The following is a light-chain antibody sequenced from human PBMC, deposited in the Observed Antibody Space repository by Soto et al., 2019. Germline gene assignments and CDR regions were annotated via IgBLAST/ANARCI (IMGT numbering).Light chain of an antibody. J-gene: IGKJ2*01. CDR3: QQYYTTPPLYT. Sequence: DIVMTQSPASLAVSLGERATINCKSSQSVLYSSNNKNYLAWYQQKPGQPPKLLIYWASTRESGVPDRFSGSGSGTDFTLTISSLQAEDVAVYYCQQYYTTPPLYTFGQGTKVDI. V-gene: IGKV4-1*01. CDR1: QSVLYSSNNKNY. CDR2: WAS.